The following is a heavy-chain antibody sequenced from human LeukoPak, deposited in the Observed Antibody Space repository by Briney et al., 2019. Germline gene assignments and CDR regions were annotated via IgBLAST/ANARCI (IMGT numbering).Heavy chain of an antibody. Sequence: PSQTLSLTCAVSGGSISSGGYSWSWIRQPPGKGLEWIGYIYHSGSTYYNPSLKSRVTISVDRSKNQSSLKLSSVTAADTAVYYCARRIITMVRGVIITTVSQSPSKTHPW. CDR3: ARRIITMVRGVIITTVSQSPSKTHP. J-gene: IGHJ5*02. CDR2: IYHSGST. V-gene: IGHV4-30-2*01. CDR1: GGSISSGGYS. D-gene: IGHD3-10*01.